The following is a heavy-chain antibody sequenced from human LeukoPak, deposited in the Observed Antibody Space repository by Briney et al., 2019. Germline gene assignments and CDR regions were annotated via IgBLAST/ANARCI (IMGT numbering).Heavy chain of an antibody. D-gene: IGHD3-16*02. J-gene: IGHJ4*02. Sequence: SETLSLTCAVYGGSFSGYYWSWIRQPPGKGLEWIGEINHSGSTNYNPSLKSRVTISVDTSKNQFSLKLTSVTAADTAVYYCARGHKLRLGELSYKTGYYFDYWGQGTLVTVSS. CDR3: ARGHKLRLGELSYKTGYYFDY. CDR1: GGSFSGYY. V-gene: IGHV4-34*01. CDR2: INHSGST.